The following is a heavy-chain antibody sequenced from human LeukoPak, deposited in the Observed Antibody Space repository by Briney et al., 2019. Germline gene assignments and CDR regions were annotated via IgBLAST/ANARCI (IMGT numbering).Heavy chain of an antibody. CDR2: IKQDETEK. V-gene: IGHV3-7*01. J-gene: IGHJ4*02. D-gene: IGHD1-26*01. Sequence: GGSLRLSCTASGFTFSNFWMGWVRQAPGKGLEWVANIKQDETEKFYLGSVKGRFTISRDNAKNSLYLQMNSLRDEDTAVYYCARAGVGARFEDYWGQGTLVTVSS. CDR3: ARAGVGARFEDY. CDR1: GFTFSNFW.